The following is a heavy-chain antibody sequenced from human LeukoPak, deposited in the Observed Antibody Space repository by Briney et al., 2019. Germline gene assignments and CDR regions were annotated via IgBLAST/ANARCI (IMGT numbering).Heavy chain of an antibody. J-gene: IGHJ3*02. CDR2: INPNSGGT. CDR3: ARGTNYDFWSGNYAFDI. V-gene: IGHV1-2*02. CDR1: GYTFTGYY. Sequence: ASVKVSCKASGYTFTGYYMHWVRQAPGQGLEWMGWINPNSGGTNYAQKFQGRVTMTRDTSISTAYMELSRLRSDDTAVYYCARGTNYDFWSGNYAFDIWGQGTMVTVSS. D-gene: IGHD3-3*01.